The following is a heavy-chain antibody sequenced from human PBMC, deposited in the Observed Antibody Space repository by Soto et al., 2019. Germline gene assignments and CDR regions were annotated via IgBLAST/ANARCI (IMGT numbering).Heavy chain of an antibody. CDR3: ARAVFFLYYYYYGMDV. V-gene: IGHV3-74*01. CDR2: INSDGSST. D-gene: IGHD2-8*01. Sequence: GGSLRLSCAASGFTFSSYWMHWVRQAPGKGLVWVSRINSDGSSTSYADSVKGRFTISRDNAKNTLYLQMNSLRAEDTAVYYCARAVFFLYYYYYGMDVWGQGTTVTVSS. CDR1: GFTFSSYW. J-gene: IGHJ6*02.